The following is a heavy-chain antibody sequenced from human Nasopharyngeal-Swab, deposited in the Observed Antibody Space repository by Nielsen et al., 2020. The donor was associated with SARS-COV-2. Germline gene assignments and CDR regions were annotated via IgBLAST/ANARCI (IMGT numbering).Heavy chain of an antibody. Sequence: GESLKISCAASGFTFSRYGMHWVRQAPGKGLEWVAVIWYDGTNRYYADSVKDRFTISRDNSKNTLDLQMNSLKAVDTAIYYCVRALGEEGDYWGQGTPVTVSS. CDR1: GFTFSRYG. CDR2: IWYDGTNR. CDR3: VRALGEEGDY. D-gene: IGHD3-10*01. V-gene: IGHV3-33*08. J-gene: IGHJ4*02.